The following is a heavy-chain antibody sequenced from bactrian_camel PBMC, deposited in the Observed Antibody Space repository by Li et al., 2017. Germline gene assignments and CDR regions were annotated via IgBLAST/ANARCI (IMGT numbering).Heavy chain of an antibody. D-gene: IGHD6*01. CDR2: IYTEESDT. V-gene: IGHV3S7*01. CDR3: AADLGVPGTYELYFGY. CDR1: GFTFDDCA. J-gene: IGHJ6*01. Sequence: HVQLVESGGGLVQPGGSLRLSCAASGFTFDDCAMGWVRQAPGKGLEWVSSIYTEESDTYYSDSVKGRFTISRDNAKNTLYLEINSLKPEDTAMYYCAADLGVPGTYELYFGYWGQGTQVTVS.